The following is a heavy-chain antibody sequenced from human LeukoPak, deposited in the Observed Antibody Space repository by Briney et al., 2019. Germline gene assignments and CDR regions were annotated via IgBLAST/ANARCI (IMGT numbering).Heavy chain of an antibody. CDR1: GFTFSSYH. CDR3: ARRATTERGHSYGLDY. V-gene: IGHV3-21*01. CDR2: ISTSSSSSYI. D-gene: IGHD5-18*01. Sequence: GGSLTLSCVVSGFTFSSYHMNWVRQAPGQGLELVSSISTSSSSSYIYYADSVTGRFTISRDNAKNSLYLLMNSLRAEDTAVYYCARRATTERGHSYGLDYWGEGTLVTVSS. J-gene: IGHJ4*02.